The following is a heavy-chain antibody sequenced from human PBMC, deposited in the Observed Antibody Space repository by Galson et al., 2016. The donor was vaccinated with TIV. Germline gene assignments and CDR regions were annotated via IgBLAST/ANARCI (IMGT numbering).Heavy chain of an antibody. CDR2: IGSSGSPI. CDR3: ARERILLSAAVPRTNWFDP. J-gene: IGHJ5*02. D-gene: IGHD2-2*01. Sequence: SLRLSCAASGFDFSGYYMSCVRQAPGKGLEWISYIGSSGSPIVYADSVQGRFTISRDNAKNSVYLQMNSLRVEDTAVYYCARERILLSAAVPRTNWFDPWGQGTAVTVSS. V-gene: IGHV3-11*01. CDR1: GFDFSGYY.